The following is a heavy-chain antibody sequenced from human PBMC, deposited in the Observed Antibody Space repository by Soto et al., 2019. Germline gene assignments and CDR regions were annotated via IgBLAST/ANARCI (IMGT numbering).Heavy chain of an antibody. Sequence: SETLSLTCTVSGGSISSYYWSWIRQPPGKGLEWIGYIYYSGSTNHNPSLKSRVTISVDTSKNQFSLKLSSVTAADTAVYYCARDRGLGYCSGGSCYRNYYYYGMDVWGQGTTVTVSS. V-gene: IGHV4-59*01. CDR2: IYYSGST. J-gene: IGHJ6*02. CDR1: GGSISSYY. CDR3: ARDRGLGYCSGGSCYRNYYYYGMDV. D-gene: IGHD2-15*01.